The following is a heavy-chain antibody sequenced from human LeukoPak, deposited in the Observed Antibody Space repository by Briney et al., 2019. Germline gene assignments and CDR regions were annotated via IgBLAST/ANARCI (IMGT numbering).Heavy chain of an antibody. Sequence: PSETLSLTCTVSGGPISSYYWSWIRQPPGKGLEWIGYIYYSGSTNYNPSLKSRVTISVDTSKNQISLKLSSVTAADTAVYFCARGRGAARPNDYWGQGTLVTVSS. CDR2: IYYSGST. CDR1: GGPISSYY. J-gene: IGHJ4*02. CDR3: ARGRGAARPNDY. V-gene: IGHV4-59*01. D-gene: IGHD6-6*01.